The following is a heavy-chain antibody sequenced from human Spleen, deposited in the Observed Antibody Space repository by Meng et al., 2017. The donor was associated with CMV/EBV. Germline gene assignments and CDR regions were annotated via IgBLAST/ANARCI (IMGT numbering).Heavy chain of an antibody. Sequence: IDWVRQATGQGLEWMGWMNPHTGDTGYAQKFQGRLTITRNTSINTAYMELSSLRSEDTAVYYCARAGSLDDYDFWTGYYAQYNWLDPWGQGTLVTVSS. CDR3: ARAGSLDDYDFWTGYYAQYNWLDP. J-gene: IGHJ5*02. D-gene: IGHD3-3*01. V-gene: IGHV1-8*03. CDR2: MNPHTGDT.